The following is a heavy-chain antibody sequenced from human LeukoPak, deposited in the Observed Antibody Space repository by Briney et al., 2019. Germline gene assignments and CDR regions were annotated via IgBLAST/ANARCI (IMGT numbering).Heavy chain of an antibody. CDR1: GYTFTSYY. D-gene: IGHD2-2*01. J-gene: IGHJ5*02. CDR2: INPSGGST. V-gene: IGHV1-46*01. CDR3: ARAQDIVVVPAANWFDP. Sequence: GASVKVSCKASGYTFTSYYMHWVRQAPGQGLEWMGIINPSGGSTSYAQKFQRRVTMTRDTSTSTVYMELSSLRSEDTAVYYCARAQDIVVVPAANWFDPWGQGTLVTVSS.